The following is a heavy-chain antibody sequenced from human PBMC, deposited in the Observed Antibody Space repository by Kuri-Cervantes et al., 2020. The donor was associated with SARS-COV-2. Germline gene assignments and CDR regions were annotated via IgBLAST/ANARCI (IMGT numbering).Heavy chain of an antibody. D-gene: IGHD2-2*01. J-gene: IGHJ4*02. CDR2: INWNGGST. Sequence: GESLKISCAASGFTFDDYGMSWVRQAPGKGLEWVSGINWNGGSTGYADSVKGRFTISRDNAKNSLYLQMNSLRAEDTALYYCGRDLSDSSTPPHDYWGQGTLVTVSS. V-gene: IGHV3-20*04. CDR3: GRDLSDSSTPPHDY. CDR1: GFTFDDYG.